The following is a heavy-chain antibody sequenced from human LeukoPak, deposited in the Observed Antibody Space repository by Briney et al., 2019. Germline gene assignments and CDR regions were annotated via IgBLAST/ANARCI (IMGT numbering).Heavy chain of an antibody. CDR1: GYTFTAYY. D-gene: IGHD6-19*01. CDR3: ARDGSGWDVDWFDP. CDR2: INPNSGGT. J-gene: IGHJ5*02. V-gene: IGHV1-2*02. Sequence: GASVKVSCKASGYTFTAYYMHWVRQAPGQGLEWMGWINPNSGGTNYAQKFQGRVTMTRDTSISTAYMELSRLRSDDTAVYYCARDGSGWDVDWFDPWGQGTLVTVSS.